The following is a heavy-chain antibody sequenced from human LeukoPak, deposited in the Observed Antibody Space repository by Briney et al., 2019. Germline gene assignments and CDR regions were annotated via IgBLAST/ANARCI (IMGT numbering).Heavy chain of an antibody. Sequence: PGGSLRLSCAASGFTVSSNYMSWVRQAPGKGLEWVAVIYSGGSTYYSDSVKARFTISRDSSKNPLYLQLNSLSAADAAVYYFSRDSGSSSGGDYWGQGTLVTVSS. J-gene: IGHJ4*02. D-gene: IGHD6-6*01. CDR2: IYSGGST. V-gene: IGHV3-66*02. CDR1: GFTVSSNY. CDR3: SRDSGSSSGGDY.